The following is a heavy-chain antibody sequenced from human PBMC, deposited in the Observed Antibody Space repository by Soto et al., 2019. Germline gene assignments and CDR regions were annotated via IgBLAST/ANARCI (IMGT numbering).Heavy chain of an antibody. CDR3: ARSTLYCSSTSCYLEPFDY. V-gene: IGHV3-48*03. CDR1: GFTFSSYE. CDR2: ISSSGSTI. D-gene: IGHD2-2*01. J-gene: IGHJ4*02. Sequence: EVQLVESGGGLVQPGGSLRLSCAASGFTFSSYEMNWVRQAPGKGLEWVSYISSSGSTIYYADSVKGRFTISRDNAMNSLYLQMNSLRAEDTAVYYCARSTLYCSSTSCYLEPFDYWGQGTLVTVSS.